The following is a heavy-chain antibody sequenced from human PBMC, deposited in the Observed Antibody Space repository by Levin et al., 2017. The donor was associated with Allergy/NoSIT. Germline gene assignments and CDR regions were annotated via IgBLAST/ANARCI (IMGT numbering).Heavy chain of an antibody. CDR3: ARGHFWSRLTYYGMDV. Sequence: ASVKVSCKASGGTFSSYAISWVRQAPGQGLEWMGGIIPIFGTANYAQKFQGRVTITADESTSTAYMELSSLRSEDTAVYYCARGHFWSRLTYYGMDVWGQGTTVTVSS. J-gene: IGHJ6*02. V-gene: IGHV1-69*13. D-gene: IGHD3-3*02. CDR1: GGTFSSYA. CDR2: IIPIFGTA.